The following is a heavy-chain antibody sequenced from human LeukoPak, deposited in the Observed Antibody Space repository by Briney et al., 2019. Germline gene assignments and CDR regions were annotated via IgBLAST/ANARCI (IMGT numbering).Heavy chain of an antibody. CDR1: GFTFSSYG. J-gene: IGHJ4*02. CDR3: ARDPYYYDSSGLLTPYYFDY. D-gene: IGHD3-22*01. CDR2: IWYDGSNK. V-gene: IGHV3-33*01. Sequence: GGSLRLSCAASGFTFSSYGMHWVRQAPGKGLEWVAVIWYDGSNKYYADSVKGRFTISRDNSKNTLYLQMNSLRAGDTAVYYCARDPYYYDSSGLLTPYYFDYWGQGTLVTVSS.